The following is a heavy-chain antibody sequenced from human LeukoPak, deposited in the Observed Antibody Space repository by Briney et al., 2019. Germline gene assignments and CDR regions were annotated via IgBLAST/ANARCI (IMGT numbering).Heavy chain of an antibody. V-gene: IGHV3-23*01. Sequence: GGSLRLSCAATGFTFSSYAMSWVRQSPGRGLEWXSGISSSDGSTYYADSMKGRFTISRDNSRNTLYLQMNSLRVEDTALYYCAKGFHTTRWYNFDYWGQGTLVTVSS. CDR1: GFTFSSYA. J-gene: IGHJ4*02. D-gene: IGHD6-13*01. CDR2: ISSSDGST. CDR3: AKGFHTTRWYNFDY.